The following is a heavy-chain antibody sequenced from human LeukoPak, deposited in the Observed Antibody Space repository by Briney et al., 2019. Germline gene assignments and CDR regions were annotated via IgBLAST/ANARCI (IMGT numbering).Heavy chain of an antibody. Sequence: PSETLSLTCAVSGGSISSSNWWSWVRQPPGKGLEWIGEIYHSGSTNYNPSLKSRVTISVDTSKNQFSLKLSSVTAADTAVYYCARRPRGYSSSWYDYWGQGTLVTVSS. J-gene: IGHJ4*02. D-gene: IGHD6-13*01. V-gene: IGHV4-4*02. CDR2: IYHSGST. CDR3: ARRPRGYSSSWYDY. CDR1: GGSISSSNW.